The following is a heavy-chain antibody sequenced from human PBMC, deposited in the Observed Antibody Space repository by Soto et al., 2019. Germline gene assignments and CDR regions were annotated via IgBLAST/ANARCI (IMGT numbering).Heavy chain of an antibody. Sequence: TLSLTCTVSGGSISSYYWSWIRQPPGKGLEWIGYMYNTGSTVYNPSLKSRVTVSVDTSKNQFSLKLNAVTAADTAVYYCARDLWGYCGTDCYPLDVWGQGTTVTVSS. CDR1: GGSISSYY. V-gene: IGHV4-59*01. J-gene: IGHJ6*02. D-gene: IGHD2-21*02. CDR3: ARDLWGYCGTDCYPLDV. CDR2: MYNTGST.